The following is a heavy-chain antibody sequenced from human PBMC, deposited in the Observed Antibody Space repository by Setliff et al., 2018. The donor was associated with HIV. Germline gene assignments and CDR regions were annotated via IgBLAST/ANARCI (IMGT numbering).Heavy chain of an antibody. CDR2: IWYDGSNI. CDR3: ARVLLVTNPVYGVVSNWFDP. D-gene: IGHD3-3*01. J-gene: IGHJ5*02. Sequence: GGSLRLSCAASGFTFRSYAMFWVRQAPGKGLEWVAVIWYDGSNIYYADSVQGRFTISRDNAKNSLFLHMSSLRAEDTAVYYCARVLLVTNPVYGVVSNWFDPWGQGTLVTVSS. V-gene: IGHV3-33*01. CDR1: GFTFRSYA.